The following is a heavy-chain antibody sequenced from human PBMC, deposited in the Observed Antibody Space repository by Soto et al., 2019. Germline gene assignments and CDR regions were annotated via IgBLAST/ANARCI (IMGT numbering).Heavy chain of an antibody. Sequence: PSETLSLTCAFYGVYFSGYYWSWIRQPPGKGLEWIGEINHSGSTNYNPSLKSRVTISVDRSKNQFSLKLSSVTAADTAVYYCARGMTTVTTLDYWGQGTLVTVSS. V-gene: IGHV4-34*01. CDR3: ARGMTTVTTLDY. D-gene: IGHD4-4*01. CDR2: INHSGST. CDR1: GVYFSGYY. J-gene: IGHJ4*02.